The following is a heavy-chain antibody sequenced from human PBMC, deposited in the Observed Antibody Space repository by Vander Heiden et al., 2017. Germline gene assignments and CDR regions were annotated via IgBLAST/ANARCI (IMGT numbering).Heavy chain of an antibody. CDR3: ARHSEPEANPNFDY. J-gene: IGHJ4*02. V-gene: IGHV5-51*01. CDR2: IFPRDSDI. Sequence: EVHLVQSGAEVKKPGESLKIACKASGYDFTSTWIAWVRHAPGKGLEWMGIIFPRDSDIRYSPSFQGQVTISADKSLATAYLQWTSLKASDTAMYYCARHSEPEANPNFDYWGQGSLVTVST. D-gene: IGHD1-26*01. CDR1: GYDFTSTW.